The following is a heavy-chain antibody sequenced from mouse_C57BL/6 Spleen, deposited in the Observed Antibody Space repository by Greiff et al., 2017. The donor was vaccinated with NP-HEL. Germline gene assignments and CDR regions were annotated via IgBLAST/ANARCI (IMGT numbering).Heavy chain of an antibody. CDR2: IRNKANGYTT. CDR3: ARSLYDYAGYFDY. CDR1: GFTFTDYY. D-gene: IGHD2-4*01. V-gene: IGHV7-3*01. J-gene: IGHJ2*01. Sequence: EVQLVESGGGLVQPGGSLSLSCAASGFTFTDYYMSWVRQPPGKALEWLGFIRNKANGYTTEYSASVKGRFTISRDNSQSILYLQMNALRAEDSATYYCARSLYDYAGYFDYWGQGTTLTVSS.